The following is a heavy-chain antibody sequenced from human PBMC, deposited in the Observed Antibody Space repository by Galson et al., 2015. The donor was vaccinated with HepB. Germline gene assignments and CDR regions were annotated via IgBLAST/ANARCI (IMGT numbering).Heavy chain of an antibody. J-gene: IGHJ3*02. CDR2: ITGRGNAT. CDR1: GFTLSTYA. CDR3: ANGSYSIGWSSDAYDI. Sequence: SLRLSCAASGFTLSTYAMRWVRQAPGKGLEWVSAITGRGNATYYADSGRGRSTISRDNSKNTLYLQMNSLRAEDTAVYYCANGSYSIGWSSDAYDIWGQGT. V-gene: IGHV3-23*01. D-gene: IGHD6-19*01.